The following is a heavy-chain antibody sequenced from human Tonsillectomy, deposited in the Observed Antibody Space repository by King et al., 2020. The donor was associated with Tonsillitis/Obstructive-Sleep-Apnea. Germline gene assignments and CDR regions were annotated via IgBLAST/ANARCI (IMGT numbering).Heavy chain of an antibody. D-gene: IGHD2-2*01. CDR1: GGSISSGGFY. CDR2: IYYSXST. CDR3: ARHCISTSCFYYFDY. J-gene: IGHJ4*02. Sequence: LQLQESGPGLVKPSETLSLTCTVSGGSISSGGFYWGWIXQPPGKGLEWIXXIYYSXSTYYSPSLKSRVTISVDXPKNQFSLKLGSXTAADTAVYYCARHCISTSCFYYFDYWGQGTLVTVSS. V-gene: IGHV4-39*01.